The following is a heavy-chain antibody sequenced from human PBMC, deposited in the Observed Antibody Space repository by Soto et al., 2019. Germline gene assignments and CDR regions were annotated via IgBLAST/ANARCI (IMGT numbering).Heavy chain of an antibody. CDR1: GFTFSSYA. CDR3: AKDLVSIFGVAPDY. CDR2: ISGSGGST. D-gene: IGHD3-3*01. V-gene: IGHV3-23*01. Sequence: GGSLRLSCAASGFTFSSYAMSWVRPAPGKGLEWVSAISGSGGSTDYADSVKGRFTISRDNSKNTLYLQMNSLRAEDTALYYCAKDLVSIFGVAPDYWGQGTLVTVSS. J-gene: IGHJ4*02.